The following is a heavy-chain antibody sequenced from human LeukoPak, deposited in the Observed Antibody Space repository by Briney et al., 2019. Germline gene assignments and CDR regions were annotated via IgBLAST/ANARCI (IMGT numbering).Heavy chain of an antibody. CDR1: GFTFSSYS. D-gene: IGHD2-21*01. J-gene: IGHJ2*01. CDR3: ARDMVVNAIRTWYFDL. Sequence: GGSLRLSCAASGFTFSSYSMNWVRQAPGKGLEWVSSISSSSSYVYYADSVKGRFTISRDNAKNSLYLQMNSLRAEDTAVYYCARDMVVNAIRTWYFDLWGRGTPVTVSS. V-gene: IGHV3-21*01. CDR2: ISSSSSYV.